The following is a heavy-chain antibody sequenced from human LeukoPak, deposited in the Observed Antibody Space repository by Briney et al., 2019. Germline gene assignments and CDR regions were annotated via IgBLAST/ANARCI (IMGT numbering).Heavy chain of an antibody. V-gene: IGHV4-59*01. J-gene: IGHJ4*02. CDR2: IYYSGST. Sequence: PSETLSLTCTVSGXSISSYYWSWIRQPPGKGLEWIGYIYYSGSTNYNPSLKSRVTISVDTSKNQFSLKLSSVTAADTAVYYCAREADSSGWCDYWGQGTLVTVSS. CDR1: GXSISSYY. CDR3: AREADSSGWCDY. D-gene: IGHD6-19*01.